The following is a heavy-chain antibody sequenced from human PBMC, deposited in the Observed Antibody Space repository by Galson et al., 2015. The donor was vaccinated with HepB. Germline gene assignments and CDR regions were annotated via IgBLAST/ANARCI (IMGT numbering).Heavy chain of an antibody. CDR3: ARGPYGGKYYYYYYMDV. Sequence: SVKVSCKASGGTFSSYAISWVRQAPGQGLEWMGGIIPIFGTANYAQEFQGRVTITADESTSTAYMELSSLRSEDTAVYYCARGPYGGKYYYYYYMDVWGKGTTVTVSS. V-gene: IGHV1-69*13. D-gene: IGHD4-23*01. CDR1: GGTFSSYA. CDR2: IIPIFGTA. J-gene: IGHJ6*03.